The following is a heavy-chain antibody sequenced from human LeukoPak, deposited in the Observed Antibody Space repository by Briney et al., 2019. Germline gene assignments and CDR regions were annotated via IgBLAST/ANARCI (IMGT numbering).Heavy chain of an antibody. Sequence: GGSLRLSCAASGFTFSSYWMHWVRQAPGKGLVWVSRINTDGSSTSYADSVKGRFTISRDNAKNTLYLQVNSLRAEDTAVYYCARDNQGLGVDYWGQGTLVTVSS. V-gene: IGHV3-74*01. CDR1: GFTFSSYW. CDR2: INTDGSST. J-gene: IGHJ4*02. D-gene: IGHD3-22*01. CDR3: ARDNQGLGVDY.